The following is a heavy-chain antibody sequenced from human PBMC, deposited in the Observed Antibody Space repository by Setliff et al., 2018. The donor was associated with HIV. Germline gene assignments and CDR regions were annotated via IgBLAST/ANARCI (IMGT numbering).Heavy chain of an antibody. J-gene: IGHJ4*02. Sequence: SETLSLTCTVSGYSISSGYYWGWIRQPRGKGLEWIGSIYHSGSTYYNPSLKSRVTISVDTSKNQFSLKLSSVTAADTAVYYCARVRVGAMGYWGQGAPVTVSS. CDR2: IYHSGST. CDR1: GYSISSGYY. D-gene: IGHD1-26*01. V-gene: IGHV4-38-2*02. CDR3: ARVRVGAMGY.